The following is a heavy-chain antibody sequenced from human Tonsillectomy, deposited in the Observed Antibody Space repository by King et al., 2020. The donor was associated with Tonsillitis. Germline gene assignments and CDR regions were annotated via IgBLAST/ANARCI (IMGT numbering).Heavy chain of an antibody. CDR2: INHSVST. V-gene: IGHV4-34*01. J-gene: IGHJ1*01. D-gene: IGHD4-17*01. CDR3: ARADYGDYSFQH. Sequence: VQLQQWGAGLLKPSETLSLTCAVYGGSFSGYYWSWIRQPPGKGLEWIGEINHSVSTNYNPSLKSRVTISVDTSKNQFSLKLSSVTAADTAVYYCARADYGDYSFQHWGQGTLVTVSS. CDR1: GGSFSGYY.